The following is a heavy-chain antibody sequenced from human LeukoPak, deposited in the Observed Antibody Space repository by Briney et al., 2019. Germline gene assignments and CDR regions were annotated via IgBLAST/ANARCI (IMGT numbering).Heavy chain of an antibody. Sequence: SETLSLTCTVSGGSISSYYWSWIRQPPGKGLEWIGYIYYSGSTNYNPSLKSRVTISVDTSKNQFSLKLSSVTAADTAVYYCAREDGDCSSTSCPYDYWGQGTLVTVSS. V-gene: IGHV4-59*12. J-gene: IGHJ4*02. CDR1: GGSISSYY. D-gene: IGHD2-2*03. CDR3: AREDGDCSSTSCPYDY. CDR2: IYYSGST.